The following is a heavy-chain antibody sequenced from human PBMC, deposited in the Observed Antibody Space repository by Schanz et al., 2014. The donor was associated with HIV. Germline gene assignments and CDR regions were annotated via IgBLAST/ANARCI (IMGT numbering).Heavy chain of an antibody. CDR2: IWYDGSYK. Sequence: QVQLVESGGGVVQPGRSLRLSCAASGFTFSNFAMHWVRQAPGKGLEWAAVIWYDGSYKYYADSVKGRFTISRDNPKNTLYLQMNSLRAEDTAIYYCARSPDWAGTDALELWGQGTMVTVSS. CDR3: ARSPDWAGTDALEL. J-gene: IGHJ3*01. V-gene: IGHV3-33*01. CDR1: GFTFSNFA. D-gene: IGHD6-19*01.